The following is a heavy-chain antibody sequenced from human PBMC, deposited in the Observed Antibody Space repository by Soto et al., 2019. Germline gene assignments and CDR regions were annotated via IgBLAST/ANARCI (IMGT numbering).Heavy chain of an antibody. Sequence: SETLSLTCTVSGGSISSYYWSWIRQPPGKGLEWIGYIYYSGSTNYNPSLKSRVTISVDTSKNQFSLKLSSVTAADTAMYYCARHKITLDTAMVDFDYWGQGTLVTVSS. CDR1: GGSISSYY. D-gene: IGHD5-18*01. J-gene: IGHJ4*02. V-gene: IGHV4-59*08. CDR2: IYYSGST. CDR3: ARHKITLDTAMVDFDY.